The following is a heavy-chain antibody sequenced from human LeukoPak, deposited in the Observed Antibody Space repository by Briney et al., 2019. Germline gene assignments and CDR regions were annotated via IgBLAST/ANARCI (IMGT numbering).Heavy chain of an antibody. CDR2: MNPNSGNT. CDR3: ARVFTATGKSDY. CDR1: GYTFTNYG. Sequence: ASVKVSCKASGYTFTNYGINWVRQAPGQGLEWMGWMNPNSGNTGYAQKFQGRVTMTRNTSISTAYMELSSLRSEDTAVYYCARVFTATGKSDYWGQGTLVTVSS. V-gene: IGHV1-8*02. D-gene: IGHD5-18*01. J-gene: IGHJ4*02.